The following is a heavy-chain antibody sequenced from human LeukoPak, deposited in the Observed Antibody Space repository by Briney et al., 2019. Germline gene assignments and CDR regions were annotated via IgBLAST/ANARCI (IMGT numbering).Heavy chain of an antibody. Sequence: ASVKVSCKASGGTFSSYAISWVRQAPGQGLEWMGWISAYNGNTNYAQKLQGRVTMTTDTYTSTAYMELRSLRSDDTAVYYCARVNVGYYTYYYYGMDVWGQGTRVTVSS. CDR1: GGTFSSYA. J-gene: IGHJ6*02. V-gene: IGHV1-18*01. CDR3: ARVNVGYYTYYYYGMDV. D-gene: IGHD3-22*01. CDR2: ISAYNGNT.